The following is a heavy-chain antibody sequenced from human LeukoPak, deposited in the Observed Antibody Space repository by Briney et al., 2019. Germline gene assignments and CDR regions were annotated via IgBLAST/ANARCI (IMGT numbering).Heavy chain of an antibody. V-gene: IGHV1-69*04. CDR2: IIPILGIA. J-gene: IGHJ1*01. CDR3: ARDVAMGSLQH. D-gene: IGHD2-2*01. CDR1: GGTFSSYA. Sequence: SVKVSCKASGGTFSSYAISWVRQAPGQGLEWMGRIIPILGIANYAQKFQGRVTITADKSTSTAYMELSSLRSEDTAVYYCARDVAMGSLQHWGQGTLVTVSS.